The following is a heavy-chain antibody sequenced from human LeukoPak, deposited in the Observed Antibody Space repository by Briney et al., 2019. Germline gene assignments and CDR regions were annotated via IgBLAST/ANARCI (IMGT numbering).Heavy chain of an antibody. CDR1: GGSISSGDYY. V-gene: IGHV4-30-4*08. J-gene: IGHJ4*02. CDR3: AGHHVYGVTTPPLGY. D-gene: IGHD4-17*01. CDR2: IYYSGST. Sequence: SQTLSLTCTVSGGSISSGDYYWSWIRQPPGKGLEWIGYIYYSGSTYYNPSLKSRVTISVDTSKNQFSLKLSSVTAADTAVYFCAGHHVYGVTTPPLGYWGQGTLVTVSS.